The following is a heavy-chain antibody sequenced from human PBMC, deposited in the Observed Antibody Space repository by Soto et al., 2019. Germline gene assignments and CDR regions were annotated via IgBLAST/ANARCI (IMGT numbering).Heavy chain of an antibody. Sequence: GGSLRLSCAASGFTFSSYAMSWVRQAPGKGLEWVSAISGSGGSTYYADSVKGRFTISRDNSKNTLYLQMNSLRAEDTAVYYCAKDGVITDVAAAGTTGVYYFDYWGQGTLVTVSS. V-gene: IGHV3-23*01. CDR2: ISGSGGST. J-gene: IGHJ4*02. D-gene: IGHD6-13*01. CDR3: AKDGVITDVAAAGTTGVYYFDY. CDR1: GFTFSSYA.